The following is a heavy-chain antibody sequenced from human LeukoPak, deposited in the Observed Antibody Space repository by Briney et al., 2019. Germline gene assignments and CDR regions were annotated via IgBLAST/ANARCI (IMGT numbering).Heavy chain of an antibody. Sequence: GGSLRLSCAASGFTFSSYGMNWVRQAPGKGLEWVAVISYDGSNKYYADSVKGRFTISRDNSKNTLYLQMNSLRAEDTAVYYCAKDFWATVTTLYYYYGMDVWGQGTTVTVSS. V-gene: IGHV3-30*18. J-gene: IGHJ6*02. CDR2: ISYDGSNK. CDR3: AKDFWATVTTLYYYYGMDV. CDR1: GFTFSSYG. D-gene: IGHD4-11*01.